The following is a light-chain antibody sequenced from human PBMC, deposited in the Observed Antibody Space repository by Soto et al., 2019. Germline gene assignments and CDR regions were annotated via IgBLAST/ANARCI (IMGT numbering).Light chain of an antibody. CDR1: SSDVGGYDY. V-gene: IGLV2-14*01. CDR3: SSYSISTAYL. CDR2: EVS. J-gene: IGLJ1*01. Sequence: QSALPQPASVSGSPGQSITISCTGTSSDVGGYDYVSWHQLHPGKAPKLMVFEVSNRPSGVSYRFSGSKSGNTASLTISGLQAEDEADYFCSSYSISTAYLFGTGTNVTVL.